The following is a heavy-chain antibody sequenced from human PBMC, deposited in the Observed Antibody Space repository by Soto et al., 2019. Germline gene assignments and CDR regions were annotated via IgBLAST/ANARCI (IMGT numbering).Heavy chain of an antibody. CDR2: ISSSSSYT. D-gene: IGHD5-12*01. J-gene: IGHJ4*02. CDR1: GFTFSDYY. V-gene: IGHV3-11*05. CDR3: AKDHHRNRGYDDVDY. Sequence: QVQLVESGGGLVKPGGSLRLSCAASGFTFSDYYMSWIRQAPGKGLEWVSYISSSSSYTNYADSVKGRFTISRDNAKNPLYLQMTSLSAEDTVLHYCAKDHHRNRGYDDVDYWGQGTLVTVSS.